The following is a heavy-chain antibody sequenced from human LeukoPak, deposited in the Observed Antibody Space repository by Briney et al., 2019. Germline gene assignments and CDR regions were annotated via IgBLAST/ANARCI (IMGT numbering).Heavy chain of an antibody. CDR3: AGDGGGLPY. CDR2: IETDGTST. Sequence: PGGSLRLSCAASGLTLSAYRMHWVRHAPGKGLEWVSHIETDGTSTRYADSVKGRFTISRDSAKNTLYLQMNSLRAEDTAVYYCAGDGGGLPYWGQGTLVTVSS. V-gene: IGHV3-74*01. CDR1: GLTLSAYR. J-gene: IGHJ4*02. D-gene: IGHD3-16*01.